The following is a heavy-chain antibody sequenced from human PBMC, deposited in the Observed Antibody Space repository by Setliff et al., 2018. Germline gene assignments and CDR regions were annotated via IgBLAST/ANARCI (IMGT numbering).Heavy chain of an antibody. CDR2: IIPIFGTT. CDR3: VREGVDTRSSTDYRYYMDV. D-gene: IGHD5-18*01. Sequence: ASVKVSCKASRGTFSSYGITWVRQAPGQGLEWMGGIIPIFGTTDYAQKFQGRVTIITDESTNTAFMQLSSLRSEDTAVYYCVREGVDTRSSTDYRYYMDVWGKGTTVTVSS. V-gene: IGHV1-69*05. CDR1: RGTFSSYG. J-gene: IGHJ6*03.